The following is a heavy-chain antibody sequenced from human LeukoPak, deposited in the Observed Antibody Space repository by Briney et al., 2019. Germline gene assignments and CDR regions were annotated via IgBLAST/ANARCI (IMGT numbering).Heavy chain of an antibody. Sequence: GGSLRLSCAASGFTFSTYWMGWVRQAPGKGLEWVANMKPDGSEKYYVASVKGRFTISRDNAKNSLYLQMNSLRAEDTAVYYCARVVPYYSDSSGYSLDSWGQGALVTVSS. CDR1: GFTFSTYW. CDR3: ARVVPYYSDSSGYSLDS. D-gene: IGHD3-22*01. J-gene: IGHJ4*02. CDR2: MKPDGSEK. V-gene: IGHV3-7*02.